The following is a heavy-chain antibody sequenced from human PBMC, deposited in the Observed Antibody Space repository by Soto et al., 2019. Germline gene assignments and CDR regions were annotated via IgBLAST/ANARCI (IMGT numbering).Heavy chain of an antibody. CDR3: ARGTGAAAGRNIPFDY. D-gene: IGHD6-13*01. Sequence: ASVKVSCKASGYTFTSYYMHWARRAPGQGLEWMGIINPSGGSTSYAQKFQGRVTMTRDTSTSTVYMELSSLRSEDTAVYYCARGTGAAAGRNIPFDYWGQGTLVTVSS. V-gene: IGHV1-46*03. CDR2: INPSGGST. CDR1: GYTFTSYY. J-gene: IGHJ4*02.